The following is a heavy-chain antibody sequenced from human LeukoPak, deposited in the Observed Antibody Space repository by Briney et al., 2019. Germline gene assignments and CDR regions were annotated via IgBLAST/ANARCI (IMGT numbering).Heavy chain of an antibody. Sequence: PSETLSLTCGVYGGSFSGHYWSWIRQPPGKGLEWIGDINHSGSTKYNPSLKSRVTISVDTSKNQFSLKLSSVTAADTAVYYCARGLRRGQLWPFDYWGQGTLVTVSS. CDR3: ARGLRRGQLWPFDY. CDR2: INHSGST. D-gene: IGHD5-18*01. V-gene: IGHV4-34*01. J-gene: IGHJ4*02. CDR1: GGSFSGHY.